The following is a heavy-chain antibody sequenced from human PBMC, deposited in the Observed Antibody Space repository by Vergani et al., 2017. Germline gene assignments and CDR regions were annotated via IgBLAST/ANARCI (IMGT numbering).Heavy chain of an antibody. V-gene: IGHV3-33*01. CDR2: IWYDGSNK. CDR1: GFTFSSHG. J-gene: IGHJ5*01. D-gene: IGHD1-1*01. CDR3: ARWGNEKRLDS. Sequence: QVQLVESEGGVVQPGRPLTLSCVAPGFTFSSHGMHWVRQAPGKGLEWVAVIWYDGSNKYYGDSVKGRFTISRDNSKNTLYLQMNSLRVEDTAVYYCARWGNEKRLDSWGQGTLVTVSS.